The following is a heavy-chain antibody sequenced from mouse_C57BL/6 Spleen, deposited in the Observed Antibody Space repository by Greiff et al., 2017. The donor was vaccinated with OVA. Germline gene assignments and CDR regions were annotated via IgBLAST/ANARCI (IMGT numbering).Heavy chain of an antibody. J-gene: IGHJ4*01. V-gene: IGHV1-80*01. CDR1: GYAFSSYW. Sequence: VKLMESGAELVKPGASVKISCKASGYAFSSYWMNWVKQRPGKGLEWIGQIYPGDGDTNYNGKFKGKATLTADKSSSTAYMQLSSLTSEDSAVYFCARSDGYDYAMDYWGQGTSVTVSS. CDR2: IYPGDGDT. D-gene: IGHD2-2*01. CDR3: ARSDGYDYAMDY.